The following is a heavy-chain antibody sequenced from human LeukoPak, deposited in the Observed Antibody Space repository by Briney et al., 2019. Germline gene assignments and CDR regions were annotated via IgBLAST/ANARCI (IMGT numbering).Heavy chain of an antibody. CDR3: AANRLEWLLGYYYYMDV. J-gene: IGHJ6*03. D-gene: IGHD3-3*01. Sequence: GASVKVSCKASGGTFSSYAISWVRQATGQGLEWMGGIIPIFGTANYAQKFQGRVTITTDESTSTAYVELSSLRSEDTAVYYCAANRLEWLLGYYYYMDVWGKGTTVTVSS. CDR1: GGTFSSYA. CDR2: IIPIFGTA. V-gene: IGHV1-69*05.